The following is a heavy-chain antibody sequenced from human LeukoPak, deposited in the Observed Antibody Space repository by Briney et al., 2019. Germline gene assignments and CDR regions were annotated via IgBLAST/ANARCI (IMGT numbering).Heavy chain of an antibody. CDR3: ARKKGTMVRGAYPNGMDV. Sequence: SETLSLTCTVSGGSISSYYWSWIRQPPGKGLEWIGYIYYSGSTNYNPSLKSRVTISVDTSKNQFSLKLSSVTAADTAVYYCARKKGTMVRGAYPNGMDVWGQGTTVTVSS. D-gene: IGHD3-10*01. V-gene: IGHV4-59*01. J-gene: IGHJ6*02. CDR1: GGSISSYY. CDR2: IYYSGST.